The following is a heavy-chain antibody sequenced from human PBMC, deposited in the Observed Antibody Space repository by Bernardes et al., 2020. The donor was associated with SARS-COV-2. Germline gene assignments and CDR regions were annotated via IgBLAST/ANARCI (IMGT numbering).Heavy chain of an antibody. V-gene: IGHV3-11*01. D-gene: IGHD4-17*01. CDR3: ASTRELRWAQGVFDY. CDR2: ISSSGSTI. Sequence: GGSLRLSRAASGFTFSDYYMSWIRQAPGKGLEWVSYISSSGSTIYYADSVKGRFTISRDNAKNSLYLQMNSLRAEDTAVYYCASTRELRWAQGVFDYWGQGTLVTVSS. CDR1: GFTFSDYY. J-gene: IGHJ4*02.